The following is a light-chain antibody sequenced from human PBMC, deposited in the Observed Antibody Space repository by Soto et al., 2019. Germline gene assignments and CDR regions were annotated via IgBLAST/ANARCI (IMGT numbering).Light chain of an antibody. CDR1: QTVSNQ. J-gene: IGKJ5*01. V-gene: IGKV3-11*01. Sequence: EIVLTQSPVTLSLSPGERATLSCRASQTVSNQLAWYQQKPGQAPRLLIYDASRRGSGIPARFSGSGSGTDFTLTLSRQEHEYFAVYYLQQRAGSSTFGQGTRLEIK. CDR3: QQRAGSST. CDR2: DAS.